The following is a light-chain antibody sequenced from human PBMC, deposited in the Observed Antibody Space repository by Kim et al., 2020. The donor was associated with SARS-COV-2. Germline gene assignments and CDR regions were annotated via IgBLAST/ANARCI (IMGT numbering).Light chain of an antibody. Sequence: EIVLTQSPGTLSLSPGERATLSCRASQSVSSSYLAWYQQKPGQAPRLLIYGASSRATGIPDRFSGSGSGTDFTLTISRLEPEDFAVYYCHQYDSSPTFGPGTKVDIK. CDR1: QSVSSSY. CDR2: GAS. CDR3: HQYDSSPT. J-gene: IGKJ3*01. V-gene: IGKV3-20*01.